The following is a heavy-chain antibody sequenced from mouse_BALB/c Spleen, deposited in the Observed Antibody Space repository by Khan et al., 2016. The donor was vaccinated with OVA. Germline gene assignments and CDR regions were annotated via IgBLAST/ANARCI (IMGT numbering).Heavy chain of an antibody. J-gene: IGHJ3*01. V-gene: IGHV4-1*02. CDR2: INPDSSKI. CDR1: GFAFSRYW. Sequence: EVELVESGGGLVQPGGSLKLSCAASGFAFSRYWMRWVRQAPGKGLEWIGEINPDSSKINYTPSLKDKFIISRDNAKNTLYLQMSKVRSEDTALYDGDSPYRYEGKDGIAYWGQGTLVTVSA. D-gene: IGHD2-14*01. CDR3: DSPYRYEGKDGIAY.